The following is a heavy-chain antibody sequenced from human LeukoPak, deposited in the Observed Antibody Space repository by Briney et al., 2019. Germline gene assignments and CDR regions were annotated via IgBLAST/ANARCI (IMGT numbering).Heavy chain of an antibody. V-gene: IGHV3-21*01. CDR2: ISSSSSYI. CDR1: GFTFSSYS. J-gene: IGHJ4*02. CDR3: ARGLWFGDTYYFDY. Sequence: NSGGSLRLSCAASGFTFSSYSMNWVRQAPGKGLEWVSSISSSSSYIYYADSVKGRFTISSDNAKNSLYLQMNSLRAEDTAVYYCARGLWFGDTYYFDYWGQGTLVTVSS. D-gene: IGHD3-10*01.